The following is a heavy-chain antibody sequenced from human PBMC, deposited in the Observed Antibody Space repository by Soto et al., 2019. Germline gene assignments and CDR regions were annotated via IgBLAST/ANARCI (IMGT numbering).Heavy chain of an antibody. D-gene: IGHD2-15*01. V-gene: IGHV1-24*01. CDR1: GYSLTELS. J-gene: IGHJ6*02. CDR2: FDPEDGET. Sequence: GASVKVTCKVCGYSLTELSMHWVRQAPGKGLEWMGGFDPEDGETIYAQKFQGRVTMTEDTSTDTAYMELSSLRSEDTAVYYCATAIRGGGFSMDVWGQGTTVTVSS. CDR3: ATAIRGGGFSMDV.